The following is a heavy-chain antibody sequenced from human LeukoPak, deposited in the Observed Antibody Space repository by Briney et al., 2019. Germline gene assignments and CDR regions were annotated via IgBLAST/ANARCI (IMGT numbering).Heavy chain of an antibody. CDR1: GYSFIRYH. CDR2: INPSGGST. J-gene: IGHJ6*02. V-gene: IGHV1-46*01. CDR3: AVWSYGMDV. D-gene: IGHD2-21*01. Sequence: ASVKVSCKASGYSFIRYHIHWVRQAPGQGLEWMGIINPSGGSTGYAQKFQGRVTMTRDTSTSTVYMELSSLRSEDTAVYYCAVWSYGMDVWGQGTTVTVSS.